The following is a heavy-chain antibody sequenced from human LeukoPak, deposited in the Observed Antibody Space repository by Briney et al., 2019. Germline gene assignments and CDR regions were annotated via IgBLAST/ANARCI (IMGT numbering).Heavy chain of an antibody. J-gene: IGHJ4*02. Sequence: GGSLRLSCAASGFTFSSYSMNWVRQAPGKGLEWVSSISSGSSYIYYADSVKGRFTISRDNAKNSLYLQMNSLRAEDTAVYYCARGDYGDYGDYFDYWGQGTLVTVSS. CDR3: ARGDYGDYGDYFDY. D-gene: IGHD4-17*01. CDR2: ISSGSSYI. V-gene: IGHV3-21*01. CDR1: GFTFSSYS.